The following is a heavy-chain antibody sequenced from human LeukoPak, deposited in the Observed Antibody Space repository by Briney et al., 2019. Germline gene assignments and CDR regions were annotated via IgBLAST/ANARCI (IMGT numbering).Heavy chain of an antibody. D-gene: IGHD3-22*01. J-gene: IGHJ1*01. CDR3: ANDDSSGYYFVLADHLYFQH. CDR1: GYTFTSYD. Sequence: GASVKVSCKASGYTFTSYDINWVRQATGQGLERMGWMNPNSGNTGYAQKFQGRVTMTRNTSISTAYMELSSLRSEDTAVYYCANDDSSGYYFVLADHLYFQHWGQGTLVTVSS. CDR2: MNPNSGNT. V-gene: IGHV1-8*01.